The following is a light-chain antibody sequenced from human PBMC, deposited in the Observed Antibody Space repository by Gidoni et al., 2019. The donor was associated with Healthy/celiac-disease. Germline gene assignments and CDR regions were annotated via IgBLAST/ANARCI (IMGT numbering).Light chain of an antibody. CDR1: QSVSSY. CDR2: DAS. J-gene: IGKJ4*01. CDR3: PQRSNWPLT. Sequence: EIVLTQSPATLSLSPGERATLSCRASQSVSSYLAWYQQKPGQAPRLLIYDASNRATGIPARCSGSGSETDFILTISSLEPEDFAVYYCPQRSNWPLTFGGGTKVEIK. V-gene: IGKV3-11*01.